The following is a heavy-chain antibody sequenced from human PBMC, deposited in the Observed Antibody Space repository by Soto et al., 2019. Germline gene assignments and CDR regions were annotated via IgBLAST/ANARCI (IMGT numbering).Heavy chain of an antibody. D-gene: IGHD5-18*01. V-gene: IGHV3-23*01. J-gene: IGHJ3*02. CDR1: QFTFSNYG. CDR2: ISGSGGST. CDR3: AKPLDGYSYGYAFAI. Sequence: EVRLLESGGGLVQRGGSLRLSCAASQFTFSNYGMNWVRQAPGKGLEWVSGISGSGGSTYYADSVKGRFTISRDDSKNTLYLQMNSLRVEDTAVYYCAKPLDGYSYGYAFAIWGQGTMVTVSS.